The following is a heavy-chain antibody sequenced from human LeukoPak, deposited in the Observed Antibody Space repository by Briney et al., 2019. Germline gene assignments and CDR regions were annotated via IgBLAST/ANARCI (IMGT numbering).Heavy chain of an antibody. V-gene: IGHV3-30-3*01. J-gene: IGHJ4*02. CDR2: TSSDLNVK. Sequence: GGSLRLSCAASGFTFRNYVIHWVRQAPGKGLEWVAVTSSDLNVKLYADSVKGRFTISRDNSRNTLYLQMNSLRPEDTAIYYCAREGYYGSGSPPSLYFDYWGQGTLVTVSS. D-gene: IGHD3-10*01. CDR1: GFTFRNYV. CDR3: AREGYYGSGSPPSLYFDY.